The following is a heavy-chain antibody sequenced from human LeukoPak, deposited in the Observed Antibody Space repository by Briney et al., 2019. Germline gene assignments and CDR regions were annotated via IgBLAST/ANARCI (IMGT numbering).Heavy chain of an antibody. V-gene: IGHV4-59*08. D-gene: IGHD3-22*01. CDR1: GGSTSSYY. CDR3: ARQQSSGYYYFDY. Sequence: SETLSLTCTVSGGSTSSYYWSWIRQPPGKGLEWIGYISYSGSTNYNPSLKSRGTISVGTSKKQFSLKLSSVTAADAALYYCARQQSSGYYYFDYWGQGTLVTVSS. CDR2: ISYSGST. J-gene: IGHJ4*02.